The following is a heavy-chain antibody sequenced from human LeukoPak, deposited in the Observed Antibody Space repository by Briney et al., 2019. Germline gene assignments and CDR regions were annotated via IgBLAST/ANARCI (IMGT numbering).Heavy chain of an antibody. CDR3: ARVQFGGEMATMRGQCYLDY. CDR1: GGSFSGYY. CDR2: INHSGSN. D-gene: IGHD5-24*01. V-gene: IGHV4-34*01. J-gene: IGHJ4*02. Sequence: SETLSLTCAVYGGSFSGYYWSWIRQPPGKGLEWIGEINHSGSNNYNPSLKSRVTISVDTSKNQFSLKLSSVTAAETAVYYCARVQFGGEMATMRGQCYLDYWGQGNLVTVSS.